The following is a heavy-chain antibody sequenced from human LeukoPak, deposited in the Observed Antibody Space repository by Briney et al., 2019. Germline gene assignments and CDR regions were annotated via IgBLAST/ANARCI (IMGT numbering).Heavy chain of an antibody. Sequence: PGGSLRLSCAASGFTFSSYSMNWVRQAPGKGLEWVSSISSSGSTIYYADSVKGRFTISRDNAKNSLYLQMNSLRAEDTAVYYCARVFYYYYYMDVWGKGTTVTISS. J-gene: IGHJ6*03. V-gene: IGHV3-48*04. CDR3: ARVFYYYYYMDV. CDR2: ISSSGSTI. CDR1: GFTFSSYS.